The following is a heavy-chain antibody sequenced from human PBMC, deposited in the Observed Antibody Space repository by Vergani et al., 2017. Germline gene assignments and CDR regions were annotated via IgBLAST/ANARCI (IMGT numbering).Heavy chain of an antibody. CDR1: GYRLTEFT. Sequence: QIQFVQSRSEVRNPGASVKVSCQVSGYRLTEFTIHWVRQAPGKGLERMGCLDPEHGEVTIAHPIQGRVTMTEEKSTDTAYMELSSLRPEDTALYYCEIVTDYYDSSGYYLDYWGQGTLVTVSS. D-gene: IGHD3-22*01. CDR2: LDPEHGEV. J-gene: IGHJ4*02. CDR3: EIVTDYYDSSGYYLDY. V-gene: IGHV1-24*01.